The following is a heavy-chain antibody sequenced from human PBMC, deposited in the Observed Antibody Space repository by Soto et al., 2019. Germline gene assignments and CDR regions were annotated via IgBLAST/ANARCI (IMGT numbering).Heavy chain of an antibody. V-gene: IGHV4-59*01. CDR2: IYYTGST. CDR3: ARYYCSSTTCYYFDY. J-gene: IGHJ4*02. Sequence: LSLTCTVSGGSISSYYWSWIRQTPGMGLEWIGYIYYTGSTNYNPSLKSRVSFSVDTSKNQFSLKLRSVTAADTAVYYCARYYCSSTTCYYFDYWGQGTLVTVSS. D-gene: IGHD2-2*01. CDR1: GGSISSYY.